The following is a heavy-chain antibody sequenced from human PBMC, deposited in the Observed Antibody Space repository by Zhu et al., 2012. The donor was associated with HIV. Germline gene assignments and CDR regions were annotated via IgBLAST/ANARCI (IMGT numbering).Heavy chain of an antibody. V-gene: IGHV4-59*11. Sequence: QVQLQESGPGLLKPSETLSLTCTVSRGSISGHFWTWIRQPPGKGLEWIGYIYYSGTTNYNPSLKSRLTISVETSKKQFSLKLRSVTAADTAVYYCARGRFVSGWYPSFDYWGQGTLVTVSS. J-gene: IGHJ4*02. CDR2: IYYSGTT. CDR3: ARGRFVSGWYPSFDY. CDR1: RGSISGHF. D-gene: IGHD6-13*01.